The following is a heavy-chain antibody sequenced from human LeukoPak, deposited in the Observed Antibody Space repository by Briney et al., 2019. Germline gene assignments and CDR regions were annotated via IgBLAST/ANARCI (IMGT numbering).Heavy chain of an antibody. D-gene: IGHD2-2*01. CDR1: GGTFSSYA. Sequence: SVKVSCKASGGTFSSYAISWVRQAPGQGLEWMGGIIPIFGTANYAQKFQGRVTITADESTSTAYMELSSLRSEDTAVYYCARSRRVRYCSNISCYAGFFEYWGQGTLVTVSS. CDR2: IIPIFGTA. CDR3: ARSRRVRYCSNISCYAGFFEY. V-gene: IGHV1-69*01. J-gene: IGHJ4*02.